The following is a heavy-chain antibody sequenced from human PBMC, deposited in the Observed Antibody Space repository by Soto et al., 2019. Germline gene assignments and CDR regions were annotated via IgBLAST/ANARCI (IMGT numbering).Heavy chain of an antibody. Sequence: QVQLVQSGAEVKKPGSSVKVSCKASGGTFSSYAISWVRQAPGQGLEWMGGIIPIFGTANYAQKFQGRVTITAHESTSTAYMELSSLRSEDTAVYYCARDRYDSSGYYPILPYYFDYWGQGTLVTVSS. D-gene: IGHD3-22*01. CDR2: IIPIFGTA. CDR3: ARDRYDSSGYYPILPYYFDY. J-gene: IGHJ4*02. V-gene: IGHV1-69*12. CDR1: GGTFSSYA.